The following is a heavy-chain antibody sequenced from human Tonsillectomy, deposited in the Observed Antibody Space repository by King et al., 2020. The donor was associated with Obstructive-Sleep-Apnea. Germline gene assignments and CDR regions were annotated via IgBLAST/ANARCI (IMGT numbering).Heavy chain of an antibody. D-gene: IGHD6-13*01. J-gene: IGHJ4*02. CDR1: GYSISSGYY. CDR2: IYHSGST. CDR3: ARNRRSSWADYFDY. Sequence: VQLQESGPGLVKPSETLSLTCTVSGYSISSGYYWGWIRQPPGKGLEWIGSIYHSGSTSYNPSLKSRVTISVDTSKNQFSLKLSSVTAADTAVYYCARNRRSSWADYFDYWGQGTLVTVSS. V-gene: IGHV4-38-2*02.